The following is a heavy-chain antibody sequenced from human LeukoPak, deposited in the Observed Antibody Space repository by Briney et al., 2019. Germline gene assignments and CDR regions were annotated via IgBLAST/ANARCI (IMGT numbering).Heavy chain of an antibody. J-gene: IGHJ3*02. CDR2: IYPGDSDT. CDR1: GYSFTNYR. V-gene: IGHV5-51*01. Sequence: GESLKISCKGSGYSFTNYRIGWVRQMPGKGLEWMGIIYPGDSDTRYSPSFQGQVTISADKSISTAYLQWSSLKASDTAMYYCARRGLGTADAFDIWGQGTMVTVSS. D-gene: IGHD1-1*01. CDR3: ARRGLGTADAFDI.